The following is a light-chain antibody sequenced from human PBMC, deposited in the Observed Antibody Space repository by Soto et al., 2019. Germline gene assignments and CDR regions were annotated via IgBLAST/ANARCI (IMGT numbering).Light chain of an antibody. CDR1: QGISSS. CDR2: AAS. CDR3: QQYFTYPLT. V-gene: IGKV1-8*01. Sequence: AIRMTQSPSSLSASTGDRVPLTCRASQGISSSLSWYQQKPGKAPQLLIYAASTLQSGVPSRFSGSGSGADFTLTISCLQSEDFATYYCQQYFTYPLTFGGGTKVDI. J-gene: IGKJ4*01.